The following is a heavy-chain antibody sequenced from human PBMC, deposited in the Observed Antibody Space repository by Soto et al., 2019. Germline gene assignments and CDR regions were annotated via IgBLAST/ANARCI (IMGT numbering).Heavy chain of an antibody. CDR3: ARAFSGSYPNFDY. CDR1: GFIFRSYA. V-gene: IGHV3-30*09. CDR2: ITYDGANG. J-gene: IGHJ4*02. Sequence: PGVSLRLSCLASGFIFRSYAMHWVRQAPGKGLEWVAVITYDGANGYYADSVRGRFAISRDNSKSTLFLQMNSLRPEDTAVYYCARAFSGSYPNFDYWGQGTLVTVSS. D-gene: IGHD1-26*01.